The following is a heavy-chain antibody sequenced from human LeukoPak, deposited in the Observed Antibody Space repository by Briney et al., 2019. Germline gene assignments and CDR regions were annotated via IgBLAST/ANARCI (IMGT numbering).Heavy chain of an antibody. D-gene: IGHD6-13*01. J-gene: IGHJ5*02. CDR2: IYSGGST. V-gene: IGHV3-53*01. CDR1: GFTVSSYY. CDR3: ARGFSAAGTIWFDP. Sequence: GGSLRLSCAASGFTVSSYYMSWVRQAPGKGLEWVSVIYSGGSTYYADSVKGRFTISRDNSKNTLYLQMNSLRAEDTAVYYCARGFSAAGTIWFDPWGQGTLVTVPS.